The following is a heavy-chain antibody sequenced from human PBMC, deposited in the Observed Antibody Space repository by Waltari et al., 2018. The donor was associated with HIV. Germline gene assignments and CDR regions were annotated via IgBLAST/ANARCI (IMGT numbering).Heavy chain of an antibody. CDR3: ARGLDILIGHYHWFLDV. V-gene: IGHV4-61*02. D-gene: IGHD3-9*01. J-gene: IGHJ2*01. CDR1: GVSITSGDYY. CDR2: VYTSGSA. Sequence: QVQLQESGPGLVKPSQTLSLTCTVSGVSITSGDYYWTWLRQPAGKGLEWIGRVYTSGSANYNPSLRSRVTMSLDTSKNQFSLKLTSVTAADTAVYYCARGLDILIGHYHWFLDVWGRGTLVTVSS.